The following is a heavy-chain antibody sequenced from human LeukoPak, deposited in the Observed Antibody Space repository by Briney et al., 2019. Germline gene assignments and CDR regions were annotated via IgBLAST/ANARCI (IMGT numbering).Heavy chain of an antibody. Sequence: GGSLRLSCAASGFTFSDYYMSWIRQAPGKGLEWVSYISSSGSTIYYADSVKGRFTISRDNAKNSLYLQMNSLRAEDTAVYYCARDRSSAQLWSHFAFDIWGQGTVVTVSS. D-gene: IGHD5-18*01. CDR2: ISSSGSTI. CDR3: ARDRSSAQLWSHFAFDI. CDR1: GFTFSDYY. J-gene: IGHJ3*02. V-gene: IGHV3-11*04.